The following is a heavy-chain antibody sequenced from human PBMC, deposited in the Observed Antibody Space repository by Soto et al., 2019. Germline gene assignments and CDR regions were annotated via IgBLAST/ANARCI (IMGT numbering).Heavy chain of an antibody. V-gene: IGHV3-23*01. CDR3: GKVSRGSWWCVCNY. Sequence: VQLLESGGGLGQPVGSVRLSCAASGFPFSNYAMSWFRHAPVKGLEWVSAISGNGAVTTYADSARRRFTTSRDTTKDMLMVQRNRMRDDDTALYYWGKVSRGSWWCVCNYWGQGVLVTVSS. D-gene: IGHD2-8*02. CDR1: GFPFSNYA. CDR2: ISGNGAVT. J-gene: IGHJ4*02.